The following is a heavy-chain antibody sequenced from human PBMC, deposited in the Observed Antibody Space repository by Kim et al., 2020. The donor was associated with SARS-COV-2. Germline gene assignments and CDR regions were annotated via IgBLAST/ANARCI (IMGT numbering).Heavy chain of an antibody. CDR2: ISGDGGST. D-gene: IGHD2-2*01. V-gene: IGHV3-43*02. CDR1: GFTFDDYA. CDR3: AKNPAPYCSSTSCEIAGANHYYCYYMDV. Sequence: GGSLRLSCAASGFTFDDYAMHWVRQAPGKGLEWVSLISGDGGSTYYADSVKGRFTISRDNSKNSLYLQMNSLRTEDTALYYCAKNPAPYCSSTSCEIAGANHYYCYYMDVGGKGTTVTVSS. J-gene: IGHJ6*03.